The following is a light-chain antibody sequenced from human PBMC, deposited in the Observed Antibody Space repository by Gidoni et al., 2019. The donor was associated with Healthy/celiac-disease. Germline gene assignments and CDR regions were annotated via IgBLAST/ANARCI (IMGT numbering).Light chain of an antibody. V-gene: IGKV3-20*01. J-gene: IGKJ2*01. CDR2: GAS. CDR3: QQYGSSPQVT. Sequence: ESVLTQSPGTLSLSPGERDTLSCRASQSVSSSYLAWYQQKPGQAPRLLIYGASSRATGIPDRFSGSGSGTDFTLTISRLEPEDFAVYYCQQYGSSPQVTFGQXTKLEIK. CDR1: QSVSSSY.